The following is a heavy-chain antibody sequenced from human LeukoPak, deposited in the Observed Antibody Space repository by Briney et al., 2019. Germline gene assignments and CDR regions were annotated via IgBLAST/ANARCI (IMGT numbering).Heavy chain of an antibody. Sequence: ASVKVSCKASGYTFTSYDNNWVRQATGQGLEWMGWMNPNSGNTGYAQKFQGRVTMTRDTSISTAYMELSRLRSDDTAVYYCARGRLSIAAAGHLLAYWGQGTLVTVSS. CDR1: GYTFTSYD. CDR2: MNPNSGNT. CDR3: ARGRLSIAAAGHLLAY. J-gene: IGHJ4*02. V-gene: IGHV1-8*01. D-gene: IGHD6-13*01.